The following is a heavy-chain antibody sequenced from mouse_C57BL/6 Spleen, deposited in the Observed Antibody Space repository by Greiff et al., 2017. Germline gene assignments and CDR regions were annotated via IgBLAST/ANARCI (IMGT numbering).Heavy chain of an antibody. CDR1: GYSIPSDY. CDR2: ISYSGST. V-gene: IGHV3-8*01. CDR3: ATGGMDY. J-gene: IGHJ4*01. Sequence: EVKLQESGPGLAKPSQTLSLTCSVTGYSIPSDYWNWIRKFPGHKLEYMGYISYSGSTYYNPSLKSRISITRDTSKNQYYLQLNSVTTEDTATYYCATGGMDYWGQGTSVTVSS.